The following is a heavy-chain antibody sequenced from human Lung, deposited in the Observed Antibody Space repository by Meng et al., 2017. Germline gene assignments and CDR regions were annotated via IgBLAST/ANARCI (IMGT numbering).Heavy chain of an antibody. CDR1: GYTFAAYW. J-gene: IGHJ4*02. CDR2: IDPKSDNT. CDR3: ARDEDISAAGYLLGDF. V-gene: IGHV1-2*06. Sequence: QVQLMQSVPEGKKPGASVKVSCKASGYTFAAYWIQWVRHAPGQGLEWMGRIDPKSDNTHYAQKFQGRVTMTRDTSISTAYMELSGLRSDDTAVYYCARDEDISAAGYLLGDFWGQGTLVTVSS. D-gene: IGHD6-13*01.